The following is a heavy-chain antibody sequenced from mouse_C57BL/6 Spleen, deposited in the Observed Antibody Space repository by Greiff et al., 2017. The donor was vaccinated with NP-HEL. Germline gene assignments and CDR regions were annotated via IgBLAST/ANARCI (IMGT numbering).Heavy chain of an antibody. CDR3: ARADGRYAMDY. V-gene: IGHV1-69*01. D-gene: IGHD2-3*01. CDR2: IDPSDSYT. Sequence: QVQLQQPGAELVMPGASVKLSCKASGYTFPSYWMHWVKQRPGQGLEWIGEIDPSDSYTNYNQKFKGKSTLTVDKSSSTAYMQLSSLTSEDSAVYYCARADGRYAMDYWGQGTSVTVSS. CDR1: GYTFPSYW. J-gene: IGHJ4*01.